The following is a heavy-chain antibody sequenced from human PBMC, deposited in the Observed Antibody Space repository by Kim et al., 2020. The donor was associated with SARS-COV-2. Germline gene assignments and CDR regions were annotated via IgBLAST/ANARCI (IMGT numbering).Heavy chain of an antibody. CDR3: ARDGVPAAFLVGLTGNWFDP. J-gene: IGHJ5*02. CDR1: GFTFSSYW. D-gene: IGHD2-2*01. CDR2: INSDGSST. Sequence: GGSLRLSCAASGFTFSSYWMHWVRQAPGKGLVWVSRINSDGSSTSYADSVKGRFTISRDNAKNTLYLQMNSLRAEDTAVYYCARDGVPAAFLVGLTGNWFDPWGQGTLVTVSS. V-gene: IGHV3-74*01.